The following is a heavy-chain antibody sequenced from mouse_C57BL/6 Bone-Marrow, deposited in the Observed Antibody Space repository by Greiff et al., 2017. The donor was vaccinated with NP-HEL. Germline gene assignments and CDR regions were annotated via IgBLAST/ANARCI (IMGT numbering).Heavy chain of an antibody. CDR1: GYTFTSYW. CDR3: ARRGCYYWYFDV. V-gene: IGHV1-55*01. CDR2: IYPGSGST. J-gene: IGHJ1*03. Sequence: QVQLKQPGAELVKPGASVKMSCKASGYTFTSYWITWVKQRPGQGLEWIGDIYPGSGSTNYNEKFKSKATLTVDTSSSTAYMQLSSLTSEDSAVYYCARRGCYYWYFDVWGTGTTVTVSS.